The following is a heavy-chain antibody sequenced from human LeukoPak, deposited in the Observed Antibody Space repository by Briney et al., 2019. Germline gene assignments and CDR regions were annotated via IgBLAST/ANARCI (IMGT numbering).Heavy chain of an antibody. J-gene: IGHJ3*02. D-gene: IGHD6-19*01. CDR1: GYTFTNYY. CDR3: ARMQTSGWFNDAFEI. Sequence: ASVKVSCKASGYTFTNYYMHWVRQAPGQGLEGMGIINHSGDSTKYAQKFQGRVTMTRDTSTSTVYMELSSLRSEDTAVYYGARMQTSGWFNDAFEIWGQGTMVTVSS. V-gene: IGHV1-46*01. CDR2: INHSGDST.